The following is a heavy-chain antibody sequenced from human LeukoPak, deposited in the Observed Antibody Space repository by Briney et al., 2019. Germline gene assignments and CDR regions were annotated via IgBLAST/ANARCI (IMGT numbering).Heavy chain of an antibody. CDR3: ASHSAANFDY. J-gene: IGHJ4*02. CDR1: GGTFSSYA. D-gene: IGHD6-13*01. V-gene: IGHV1-2*06. Sequence: ASVKVSCKASGGTFSSYAISWVRQAPGQGLEWMGRINPNSGGTNYAQKFQGRVTMTRDASISTAYMELSRLRSDDTAVYYCASHSAANFDYWSQGTLVTVSS. CDR2: INPNSGGT.